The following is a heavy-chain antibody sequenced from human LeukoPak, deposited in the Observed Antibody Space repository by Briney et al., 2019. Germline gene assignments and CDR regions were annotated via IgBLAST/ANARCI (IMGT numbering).Heavy chain of an antibody. CDR1: GYTLTELS. Sequence: AASVKVSCKVSGYTLTELSMHWVRQAPGKGLEWMGGFDPEDGETIYAQKFQGRVTMTEDTSTDTAYMELSSLRSEDTAAYYCATGFRGLEWPTDWFDPWGQGTLVTVSS. CDR2: FDPEDGET. D-gene: IGHD3-3*01. J-gene: IGHJ5*02. V-gene: IGHV1-24*01. CDR3: ATGFRGLEWPTDWFDP.